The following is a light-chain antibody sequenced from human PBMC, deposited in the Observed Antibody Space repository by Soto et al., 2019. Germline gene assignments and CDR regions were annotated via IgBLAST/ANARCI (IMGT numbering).Light chain of an antibody. J-gene: IGKJ1*01. CDR3: QQYGKSPWT. Sequence: EVVLTQSPGTLSLSPGERATLQCRASQSFGSYLAWFQQKPGQAPRLLIFGASGRATGIPDRFSGSGSGTDVTLTISRLDPEDFAVYYCQQYGKSPWTFGQGTTVEIK. CDR2: GAS. V-gene: IGKV3-20*01. CDR1: QSFGSY.